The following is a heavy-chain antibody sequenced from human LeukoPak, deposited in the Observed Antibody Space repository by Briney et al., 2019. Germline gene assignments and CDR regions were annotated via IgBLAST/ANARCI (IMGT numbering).Heavy chain of an antibody. J-gene: IGHJ4*02. Sequence: GGSLRPSCAASGFSFSGFWMHWVRQSPGKGLVWVSRIRGDGYDTNYADSVKGRFTISRDNAKNTLYLQMNSLRAEDTAVYYCASDRVLGSGSLDNWGQGTLVTVSS. CDR3: ASDRVLGSGSLDN. CDR1: GFSFSGFW. CDR2: IRGDGYDT. D-gene: IGHD3-10*01. V-gene: IGHV3-74*01.